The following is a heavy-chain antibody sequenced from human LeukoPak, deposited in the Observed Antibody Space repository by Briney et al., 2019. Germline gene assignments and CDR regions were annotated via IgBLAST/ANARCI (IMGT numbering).Heavy chain of an antibody. J-gene: IGHJ4*02. Sequence: GGSLRLSCAASGFTFDNYAMHWVRQAPGKGLEWLSIISWNSGYIGYADSVKGRFTISRDNAKKSLDLQINSLRAEDTAFYYCAKVRGTYSSGYFFDYWGQGTLVTVSS. CDR1: GFTFDNYA. CDR3: AKVRGTYSSGYFFDY. V-gene: IGHV3-9*01. D-gene: IGHD6-19*01. CDR2: ISWNSGYI.